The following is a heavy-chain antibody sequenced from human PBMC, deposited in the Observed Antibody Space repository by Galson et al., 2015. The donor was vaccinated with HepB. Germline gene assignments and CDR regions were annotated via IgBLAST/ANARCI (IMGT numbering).Heavy chain of an antibody. D-gene: IGHD3-10*01. V-gene: IGHV7-4-1*02. CDR1: GYTFTSYA. CDR2: ISTNTGNP. Sequence: SVKVSCKAPGYTFTSYAMNWVRQAPGQGLEWMGWISTNTGNPTYAQGFTGRFVFSLDTSVSTAYLQITSLKAEDTAVYYCARQEPLGSGSDRRGILDYWGQGTLVTVSS. J-gene: IGHJ4*02. CDR3: ARQEPLGSGSDRRGILDY.